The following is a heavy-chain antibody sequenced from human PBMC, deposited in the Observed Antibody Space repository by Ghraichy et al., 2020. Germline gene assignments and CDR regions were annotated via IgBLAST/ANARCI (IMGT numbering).Heavy chain of an antibody. CDR1: GFTFSSYS. V-gene: IGHV3-21*01. Sequence: GGSLRLSCAASGFTFSSYSMNWVRQAPGKGLEWVSSISSSSSYIYYADSVKGRFTISRDNAKNSLYLQMNSLRAEDTAVYYCARVFVGRGRTAYYYGMDVWGQGTTVTVSS. CDR2: ISSSSSYI. CDR3: ARVFVGRGRTAYYYGMDV. J-gene: IGHJ6*02. D-gene: IGHD2-21*01.